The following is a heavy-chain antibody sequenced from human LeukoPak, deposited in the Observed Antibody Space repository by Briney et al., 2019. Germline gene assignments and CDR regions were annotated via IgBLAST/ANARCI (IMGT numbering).Heavy chain of an antibody. V-gene: IGHV3-48*02. CDR3: AREAPYSSGWYTGVYFDY. CDR1: GFTFGSYS. Sequence: PGGSLRLSCAASGFTFGSYSMNWVRQAPGKGLGWVSYISSSSSTIYYADSVKGRFTISRDNAKNSLYLQMNSLRDEDTAVYYCAREAPYSSGWYTGVYFDYWGQGTLVTVSS. CDR2: ISSSSSTI. J-gene: IGHJ4*02. D-gene: IGHD6-19*01.